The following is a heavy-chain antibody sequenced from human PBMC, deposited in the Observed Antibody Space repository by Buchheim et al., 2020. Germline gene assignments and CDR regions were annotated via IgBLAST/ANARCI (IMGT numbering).Heavy chain of an antibody. CDR3: TRTETSVGLLRNY. D-gene: IGHD3/OR15-3a*01. CDR2: VTHSGRT. J-gene: IGHJ4*02. CDR1: GGSFSGYY. V-gene: IGHV4-34*01. Sequence: QVQLQQWGAGLLRPSETLALTCSVYGGSFSGYYWHWIRQPPGKGLEWIGQVTHSGRTDYNPSLKSRVTISVDTSKNQFSLKLTSVTAADTAVYYCTRTETSVGLLRNYWGQGTL.